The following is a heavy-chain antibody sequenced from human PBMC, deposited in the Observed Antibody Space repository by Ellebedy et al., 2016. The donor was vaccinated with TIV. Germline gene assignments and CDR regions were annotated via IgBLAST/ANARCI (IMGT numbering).Heavy chain of an antibody. CDR2: IYYSGST. Sequence: GSLRLSXTVSGGSISSYYWSWIRQPPGKGLEWIGYIYYSGSTNYNPSLKSRVTISVDTAKNQFSLKLSSVTAADTAVYYCARDRVGYNSYYYYYYMDVWGKGTTVTVSS. CDR1: GGSISSYY. D-gene: IGHD5-24*01. CDR3: ARDRVGYNSYYYYYYMDV. V-gene: IGHV4-59*01. J-gene: IGHJ6*03.